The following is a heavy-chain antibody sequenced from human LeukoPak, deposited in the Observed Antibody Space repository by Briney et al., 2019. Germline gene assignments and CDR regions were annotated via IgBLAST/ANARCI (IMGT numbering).Heavy chain of an antibody. CDR3: ARLGDYFDY. J-gene: IGHJ4*02. Sequence: KPGESLRLSCAASGFTFSTYIMNWVRQAPGKGLEWVSSITSSSSFMFYADSVKGRFTVSRDNAKKSLYLQMSSLRAEDTAIYYCARLGDYFDYWGQGTLVTVSS. D-gene: IGHD3-16*01. V-gene: IGHV3-21*01. CDR1: GFTFSTYI. CDR2: ITSSSSFM.